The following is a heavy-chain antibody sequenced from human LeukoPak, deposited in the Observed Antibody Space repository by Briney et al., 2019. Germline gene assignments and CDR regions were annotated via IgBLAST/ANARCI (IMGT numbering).Heavy chain of an antibody. CDR3: AIPGGYCTNGVCYADDYFDY. CDR1: GGSFSGYY. Sequence: HSETLSLTCAVYGGSFSGYYWSWIRQPPGKGLEWIGEINHSGSTNYNPSLKSRVTISVDTSKNQFSLKLSSVTAADTAVYYCAIPGGYCTNGVCYADDYFDYWGQGTLVTVSS. CDR2: INHSGST. D-gene: IGHD2-8*01. J-gene: IGHJ4*02. V-gene: IGHV4-34*01.